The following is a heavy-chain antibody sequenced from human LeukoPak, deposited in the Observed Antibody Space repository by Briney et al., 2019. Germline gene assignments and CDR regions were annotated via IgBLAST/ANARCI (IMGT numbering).Heavy chain of an antibody. J-gene: IGHJ5*02. Sequence: PGGSLRLSCVASGFTFTCDAMNWVRQAPGKGLEWVSSTVSRGTTQYADSVKGRFTVSRDTSKDTLYLQMNSLRADDTAVYYCAKCSTSAYTSGWCNWIDPWGQGTLVTVSS. CDR3: AKCSTSAYTSGWCNWIDP. D-gene: IGHD6-19*01. CDR2: TVSRGTT. CDR1: GFTFTCDA. V-gene: IGHV3-23*01.